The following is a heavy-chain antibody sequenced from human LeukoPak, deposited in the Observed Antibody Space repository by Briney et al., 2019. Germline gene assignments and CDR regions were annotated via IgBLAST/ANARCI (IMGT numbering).Heavy chain of an antibody. J-gene: IGHJ4*02. CDR3: AREVVAAAGTVDY. CDR1: GGSFSGYY. V-gene: IGHV4-34*01. D-gene: IGHD6-13*01. CDR2: INHSGST. Sequence: PSETLSLTCAVYGGSFSGYYWSWIRQPPGKGLEWIGEINHSGSTNYNPPLKSRVTISVDTSKNQFSLKLSSVTAADTAVYYCAREVVAAAGTVDYWGQGTLVTVSS.